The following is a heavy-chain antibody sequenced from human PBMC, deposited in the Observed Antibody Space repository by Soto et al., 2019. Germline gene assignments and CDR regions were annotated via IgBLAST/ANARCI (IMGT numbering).Heavy chain of an antibody. J-gene: IGHJ4*02. CDR1: GFIFSGYE. CDR3: ARGGGYDSFDF. Sequence: GSLRLSCAASGFIFSGYEVNWVRQAPGKGLEWVSYISTSGSTIYYADSVRGRFTISRDNAKNSLSLLMNSLGAADKAVYYCARGGGYDSFDFWGQGIQVTVSS. CDR2: ISTSGSTI. V-gene: IGHV3-48*03. D-gene: IGHD2-15*01.